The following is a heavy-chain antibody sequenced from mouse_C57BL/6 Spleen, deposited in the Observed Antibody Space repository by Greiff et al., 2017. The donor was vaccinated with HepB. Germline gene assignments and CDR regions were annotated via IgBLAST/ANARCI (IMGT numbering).Heavy chain of an antibody. J-gene: IGHJ3*01. D-gene: IGHD2-2*01. CDR3: TGEGYDWFAY. CDR2: IDPETGGT. Sequence: QVHVKQSGAELVRPGASVTLSCKASGYTFTDYEMHWVKQTPVHGLEWIGAIDPETGGTAYNQKFKGKAILTADKSSSTAYMELRSLTSEDSAVYYCTGEGYDWFAYWGQGTLVTVSA. CDR1: GYTFTDYE. V-gene: IGHV1-15*01.